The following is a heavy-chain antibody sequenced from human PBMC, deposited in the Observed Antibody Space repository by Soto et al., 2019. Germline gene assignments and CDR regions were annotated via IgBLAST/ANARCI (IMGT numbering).Heavy chain of an antibody. CDR3: ARDLGYCNSSGCFRNWFDH. D-gene: IGHD2-15*01. CDR1: GYSFRTPG. V-gene: IGHV1-18*01. CDR2: ISTYDDKT. J-gene: IGHJ5*02. Sequence: QVQLVQSGAEVKTPGASVKVSCRASGYSFRTPGISWVRQAPGQGLEWMGWISTYDDKTNFPQKFQGRITMTTDTSTSTAYMELGSLRSDDTAVYFCARDLGYCNSSGCFRNWFDHWGQGTLVTVSA.